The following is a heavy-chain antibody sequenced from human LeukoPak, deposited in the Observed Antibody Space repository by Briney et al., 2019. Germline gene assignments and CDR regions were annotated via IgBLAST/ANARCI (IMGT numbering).Heavy chain of an antibody. J-gene: IGHJ1*01. D-gene: IGHD6-13*01. CDR1: GGTFSSYA. V-gene: IGHV1-69*06. Sequence: GSSVKVSCKASGGTFSSYAISWVRQAPGQGLEWMGGIIPIFGTANYAQKFQGRVTITADKSTSTAYMELSSLRSEDTAVYYCASYLSNSSSWPTHIEYFQHWGQGTLVTVSS. CDR3: ASYLSNSSSWPTHIEYFQH. CDR2: IIPIFGTA.